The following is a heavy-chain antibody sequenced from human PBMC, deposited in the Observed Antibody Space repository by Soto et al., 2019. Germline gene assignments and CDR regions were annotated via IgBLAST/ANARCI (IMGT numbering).Heavy chain of an antibody. D-gene: IGHD3-10*01. J-gene: IGHJ4*02. CDR1: AGSIRSGGHS. V-gene: IGHV4-30-4*08. CDR2: IYYSGST. CDR3: ARDHRWFGELLRGL. Sequence: SETLSLTCALSAGSIRSGGHSWGWIRQPPRKDLVWIGYIYYSGSTYYNPALKSRVTISVDTSKNQFSLKLSSVTAADTAVYYCARDHRWFGELLRGLWGQEALEAVSS.